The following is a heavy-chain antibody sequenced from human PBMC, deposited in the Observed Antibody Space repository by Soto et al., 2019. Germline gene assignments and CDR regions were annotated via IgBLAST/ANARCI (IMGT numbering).Heavy chain of an antibody. J-gene: IGHJ4*02. D-gene: IGHD1-20*01. CDR2: VSGSGGST. CDR1: GFTFSSYA. V-gene: IGHV3-23*01. Sequence: EVQLLESGGGFVQPGGSLRLSCAASGFTFSSYAMSWVRQAPGKGLEWISAVSGSGGSTYYADSVKGRFTISRDKSKDTLYLQMNNLRAEDTAVYYCAKPTDYNWNDYWGQGTLVTVSS. CDR3: AKPTDYNWNDY.